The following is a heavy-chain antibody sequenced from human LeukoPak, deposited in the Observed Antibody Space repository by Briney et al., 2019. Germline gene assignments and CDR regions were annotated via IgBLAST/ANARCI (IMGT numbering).Heavy chain of an antibody. CDR1: GFTFSSYS. CDR3: ARDLYYYDTNIYYYSYYYSGLDV. D-gene: IGHD3-22*01. CDR2: ISSSSSYI. Sequence: GGSLRLSCAASGFTFSSYSMNWVRQAPGKGLEWVSSISSSSSYIYYADSVKGRFTISRDNAKKSLYLQLNSLRAEDTAVYYCARDLYYYDTNIYYYSYYYSGLDVWGQGTTVTVSS. J-gene: IGHJ6*02. V-gene: IGHV3-21*01.